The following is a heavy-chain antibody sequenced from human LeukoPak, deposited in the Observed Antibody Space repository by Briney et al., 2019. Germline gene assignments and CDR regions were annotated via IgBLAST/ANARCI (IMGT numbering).Heavy chain of an antibody. CDR3: ARGRQLVPNNWFDP. D-gene: IGHD6-6*01. V-gene: IGHV1-18*01. CDR2: ISAYNGNT. Sequence: GASVKVSCKASGYTFTSYGISWVRQAPGQGLERMGWISAYNGNTNYVQKLQGRVTMTTDTSTSTAYMELRSLRSDDTAVYYCARGRQLVPNNWFDPWGQGTLVTVSS. CDR1: GYTFTSYG. J-gene: IGHJ5*02.